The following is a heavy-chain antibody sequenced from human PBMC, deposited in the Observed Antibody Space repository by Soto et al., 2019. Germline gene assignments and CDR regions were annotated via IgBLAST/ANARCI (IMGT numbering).Heavy chain of an antibody. V-gene: IGHV2-5*02. CDR2: IYWEDSK. J-gene: IGHJ4*02. CDR1: GFSLTTDRVG. CDR3: AHAYGGRSLY. Sequence: QITLKESGPTLVKPTQTLTLTCTFSGFSLTTDRVGVGWIRQPPGEALEWLAVIYWEDSKIYRPSLESRLTITKDTSKNQVALTMTNMDSVDTATYYCAHAYGGRSLYWGQGTLVTVSS. D-gene: IGHD1-26*01.